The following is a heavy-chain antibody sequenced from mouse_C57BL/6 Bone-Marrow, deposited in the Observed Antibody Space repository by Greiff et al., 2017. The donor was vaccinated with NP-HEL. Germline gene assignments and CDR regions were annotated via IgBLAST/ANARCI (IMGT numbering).Heavy chain of an antibody. CDR2: IDPENGDT. D-gene: IGHD1-1*01. CDR1: GFNIKDDY. Sequence: EVKLMESGAELVRPGASVKLSCTASGFNIKDDYMHWVKQRPEQGLEWIGWIDPENGDTEYASKFQGKATITADTSSNTAYLQLSSLTSEDTAVYYCTQIYYYGSSYVDYAMDYWGQGTSVTVSS. J-gene: IGHJ4*01. V-gene: IGHV14-4*01. CDR3: TQIYYYGSSYVDYAMDY.